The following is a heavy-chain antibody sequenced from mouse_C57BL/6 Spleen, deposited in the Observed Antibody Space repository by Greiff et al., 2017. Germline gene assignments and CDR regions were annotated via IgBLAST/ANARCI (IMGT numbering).Heavy chain of an antibody. J-gene: IGHJ1*03. CDR3: AGGYFDV. CDR1: GYTFTSYW. CDR2: IYPSDSET. Sequence: QVQLQQPGAELVRPGSSVKLSCKASGYTFTSYWMDWVKQRPGQGLEWIGNIYPSDSETHYNQKFKDKATLTVDKSSSTASMRLSSLTSEDSAVYYCAGGYFDVWGTGTTVTVSS. V-gene: IGHV1-61*01.